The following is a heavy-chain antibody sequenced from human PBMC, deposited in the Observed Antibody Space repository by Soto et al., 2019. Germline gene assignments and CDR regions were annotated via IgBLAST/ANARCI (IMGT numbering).Heavy chain of an antibody. CDR3: ARSGDNYNLLDY. Sequence: GGSLRLSCVASGFTFRDYYMSWIRQAPGKGLEWLSYSSDSGTFTRYADSVKGRFSISRDNAKNSLYLQINSLRGEDTPIYYCARSGDNYNLLDYWGQGTPVTVSS. CDR2: SSDSGTFT. CDR1: GFTFRDYY. D-gene: IGHD1-1*01. V-gene: IGHV3-11*06. J-gene: IGHJ4*02.